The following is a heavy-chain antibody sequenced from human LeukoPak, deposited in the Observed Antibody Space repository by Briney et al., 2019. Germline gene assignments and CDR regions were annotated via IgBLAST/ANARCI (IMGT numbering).Heavy chain of an antibody. CDR3: ARVKGNYDFWSGYLYYYYYYMDV. J-gene: IGHJ6*03. CDR2: IKQDGSEK. V-gene: IGHV3-7*01. Sequence: GGSLRLSCAASGFTFSSYWMSWVRQAPGKGLEWVANIKQDGSEKYYVDSVKGRFTISRDNAKNSLYLQMNSLRAEDTAVYYCARVKGNYDFWSGYLYYYYYYMDVWGKGTTVTVSS. D-gene: IGHD3-3*01. CDR1: GFTFSSYW.